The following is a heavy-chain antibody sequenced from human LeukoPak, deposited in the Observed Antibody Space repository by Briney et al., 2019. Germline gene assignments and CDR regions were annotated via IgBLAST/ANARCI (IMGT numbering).Heavy chain of an antibody. J-gene: IGHJ5*02. D-gene: IGHD3-22*01. CDR1: GYSFTNYW. Sequence: GESLKISCMVSGYSFTNYWIAWVPQMPGKSLEWVGIIYPGDSDTRYSPSFQGQFTISADKSTSTAYLQWSSLRASDTAIYYCARYRVYIPYDTHGYWFDPWGQGTLVTVSS. CDR3: ARYRVYIPYDTHGYWFDP. CDR2: IYPGDSDT. V-gene: IGHV5-51*01.